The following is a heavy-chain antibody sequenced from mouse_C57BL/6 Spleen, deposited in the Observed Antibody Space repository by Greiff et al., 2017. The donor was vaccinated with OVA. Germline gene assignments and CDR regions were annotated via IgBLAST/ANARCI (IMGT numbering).Heavy chain of an antibody. J-gene: IGHJ2*01. CDR2: INYDGSST. D-gene: IGHD1-1*02. Sequence: EVQRVESEGGLVQPGSSMKLSCTASGFTFSDYYMAWVRQVPEKGLEWVANINYDGSSTYYLDSLKSRFIISRDNAKNILYLQMSSLKSEDTATYYCARDAGGYYDYWGQGTTLTVSS. V-gene: IGHV5-16*01. CDR1: GFTFSDYY. CDR3: ARDAGGYYDY.